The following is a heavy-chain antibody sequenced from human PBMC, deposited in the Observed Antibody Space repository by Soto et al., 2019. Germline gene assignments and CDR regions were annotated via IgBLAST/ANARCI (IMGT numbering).Heavy chain of an antibody. CDR3: AKRALVAGLPFDY. V-gene: IGHV1-3*01. CDR2: INAGNSNT. CDR1: GNTFTSYA. D-gene: IGHD5-18*01. Sequence: ASVKVSCKASGNTFTSYAIHWVRQAPGQRLEWMGWINAGNSNTKYSQKFQGRVTITRDTSATTAYMELSSLRSEDTAVYYCAKRALVAGLPFDYWGQGTLVTVSS. J-gene: IGHJ4*02.